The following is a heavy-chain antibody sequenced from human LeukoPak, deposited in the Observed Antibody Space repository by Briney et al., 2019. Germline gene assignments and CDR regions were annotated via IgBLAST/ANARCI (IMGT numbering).Heavy chain of an antibody. J-gene: IGHJ4*02. V-gene: IGHV4-59*01. CDR2: VYYTGST. CDR1: GGSISSYY. D-gene: IGHD6-6*01. Sequence: SETLSLTCTVSGGSISSYYWSWVRQPPGKGLEWIGFVYYTGSTNYSPSLKSRVTISVDTSKNQFSLKLRSVTAADTAVYYCAKPGSSRGIAGRRPTKYYFDYWGQGTLVTVSS. CDR3: AKPGSSRGIAGRRPTKYYFDY.